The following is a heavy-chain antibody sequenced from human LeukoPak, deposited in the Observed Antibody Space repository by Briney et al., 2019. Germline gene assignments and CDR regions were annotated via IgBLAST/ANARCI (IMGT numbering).Heavy chain of an antibody. CDR1: GFTFSSYA. V-gene: IGHV3-30-3*01. D-gene: IGHD2-2*01. CDR2: ISHDGSNK. Sequence: PGRSLRLSCAASGFTFSSYAMHWVRQAPGKGLEWVAVISHDGSNKYYADSVKGRFTISRDNSKNTLYLQMNSLRAEDTAVYYCARGTHCSSTSCSPYYYYYMDVWGKGTTVTVSS. CDR3: ARGTHCSSTSCSPYYYYYMDV. J-gene: IGHJ6*03.